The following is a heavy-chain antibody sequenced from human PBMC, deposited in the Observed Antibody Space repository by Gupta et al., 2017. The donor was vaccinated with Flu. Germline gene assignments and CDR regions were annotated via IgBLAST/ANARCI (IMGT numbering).Heavy chain of an antibody. CDR2: SSRTDGNA. Sequence: MNWVRKAPGKGLEWVSGSSRTDGNAHYADSVRGRFTIPRDNSRNTLYLQMNDLRAEDTAIDYCARRDIVVVVAGFDYWGQGTLVAVSS. V-gene: IGHV3-23*01. CDR3: ARRDIVVVVAGFDY. D-gene: IGHD2-21*01. J-gene: IGHJ4*02.